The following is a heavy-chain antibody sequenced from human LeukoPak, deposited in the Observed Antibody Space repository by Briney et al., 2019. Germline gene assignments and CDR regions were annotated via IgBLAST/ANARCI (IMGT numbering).Heavy chain of an antibody. Sequence: SETLSLTCTVSGGSISSSSYYWGWIRQPPGKGLEWIGSIYYSGSTYYNPSLKSRVTISVDTSKNQFSLKLSSVTAADTAVYYCARSYSNYVYYYYYLDVWGKGTTVTVSS. CDR3: ARSYSNYVYYYYYLDV. CDR1: GGSISSSSYY. V-gene: IGHV4-39*01. D-gene: IGHD4-11*01. J-gene: IGHJ6*03. CDR2: IYYSGST.